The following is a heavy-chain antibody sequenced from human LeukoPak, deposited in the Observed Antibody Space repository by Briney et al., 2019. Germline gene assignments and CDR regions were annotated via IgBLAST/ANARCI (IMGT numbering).Heavy chain of an antibody. CDR3: ARGDYYDSSGYDRIDWFDP. J-gene: IGHJ5*02. Sequence: ASVKVSCKASGYTFTGYYMHWVRQAPGQGLEWMGWINPNSGGTNYAQKFQGRVTVTRDTSISTAYMELSRLRSDDTAVYYCARGDYYDSSGYDRIDWFDPWGQGTLVTVSS. CDR1: GYTFTGYY. V-gene: IGHV1-2*02. CDR2: INPNSGGT. D-gene: IGHD3-22*01.